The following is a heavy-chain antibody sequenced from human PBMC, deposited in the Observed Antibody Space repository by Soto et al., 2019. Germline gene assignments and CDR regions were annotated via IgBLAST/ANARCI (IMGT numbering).Heavy chain of an antibody. CDR2: IYYSGST. CDR1: GGSISSSSYY. J-gene: IGHJ6*02. CDR3: ACLVDTAMVRPRLNYYYYGMDG. V-gene: IGHV4-39*01. D-gene: IGHD5-18*01. Sequence: PSETLSLTCTVSGGSISSSSYYWGWIRQPPGKGLEWIGSIYYSGSTYYNPSLKSRVTISVDTSKNQFSLKLSSVTAADTAVYYCACLVDTAMVRPRLNYYYYGMDGWGQGTTVTVAS.